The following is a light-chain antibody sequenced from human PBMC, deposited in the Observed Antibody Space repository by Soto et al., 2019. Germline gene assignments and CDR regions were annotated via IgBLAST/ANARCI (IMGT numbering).Light chain of an antibody. CDR2: GAS. CDR3: QQYGDSPLT. V-gene: IGKV3-20*01. Sequence: EIVWTQSPATLSLSPGESATLSCRASQSVSTYLAWYQQKPGQTPRLLIYGASSRATGIPDRFSGSGSGTDFTLTISRLEPEDFAVYHCQQYGDSPLTFGGGTKVDI. J-gene: IGKJ4*01. CDR1: QSVSTY.